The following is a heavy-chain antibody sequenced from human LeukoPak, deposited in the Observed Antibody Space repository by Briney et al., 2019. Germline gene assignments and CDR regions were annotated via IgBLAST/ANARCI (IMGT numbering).Heavy chain of an antibody. J-gene: IGHJ4*02. CDR3: ARDRENYYDSSGYSNPDY. Sequence: PGGSLRLSCAASGFTFSSYGMHWVRQAPGKGLEWVAVIWYDGSNKYYADSVKGRFTISRDNSKNTLYLQMNSLRAEDTAVYYCARDRENYYDSSGYSNPDYWGQGTLVTVSS. CDR1: GFTFSSYG. CDR2: IWYDGSNK. D-gene: IGHD3-22*01. V-gene: IGHV3-33*01.